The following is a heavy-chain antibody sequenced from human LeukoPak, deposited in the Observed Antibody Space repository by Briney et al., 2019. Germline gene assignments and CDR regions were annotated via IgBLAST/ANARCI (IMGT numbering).Heavy chain of an antibody. CDR2: IRSKAYGGTT. J-gene: IGHJ2*01. CDR3: TRRSGYSVPGFWYFDL. V-gene: IGHV3-49*03. Sequence: GGSLRLSCTASGFTFGDYAMSWFRQAPGKGLEWVGFIRSKAYGGTTEYAASVKGRFTISRDDSKSIAYLQMNSLKTEDTAVYYCTRRSGYSVPGFWYFDLWGRGTLVTVSS. D-gene: IGHD5/OR15-5a*01. CDR1: GFTFGDYA.